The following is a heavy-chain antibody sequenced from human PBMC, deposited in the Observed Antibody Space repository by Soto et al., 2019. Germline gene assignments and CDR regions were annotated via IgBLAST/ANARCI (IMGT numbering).Heavy chain of an antibody. CDR2: IYHSGDT. V-gene: IGHV4-30-2*01. J-gene: IGHJ4*02. Sequence: PSETLSLTCGVFGASISSGGYSWSWIRQPPGKGLEWIGYIYHSGDTFYNPSLRGRVTISVDRSKNQFSLNLQSVTAADTAVYYCARYLLRGVIDYWGQGSLVTAPQ. CDR3: ARYLLRGVIDY. CDR1: GASISSGGYS. D-gene: IGHD3-10*01.